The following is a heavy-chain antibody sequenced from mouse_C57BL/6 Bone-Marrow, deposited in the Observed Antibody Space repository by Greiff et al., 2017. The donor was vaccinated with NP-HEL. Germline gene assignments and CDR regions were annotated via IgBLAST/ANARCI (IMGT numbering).Heavy chain of an antibody. V-gene: IGHV14-4*01. Sequence: EVMLVESGAELVRPGASVKLSCTASGFNIKDDYMHWVKQRPEQGLEWIGWIDPENGDTEYASKFQGKATITADTSSNTAYLQLSSLTSEDTAVYYCTSYLLLRAMDYWGQGTSVTVSS. CDR2: IDPENGDT. D-gene: IGHD2-1*01. CDR3: TSYLLLRAMDY. J-gene: IGHJ4*01. CDR1: GFNIKDDY.